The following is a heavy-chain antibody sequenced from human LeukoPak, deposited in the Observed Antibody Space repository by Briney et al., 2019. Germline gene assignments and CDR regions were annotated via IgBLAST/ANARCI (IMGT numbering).Heavy chain of an antibody. J-gene: IGHJ1*01. V-gene: IGHV3-30-3*01. Sequence: GGSLRLSCAASGFTFSSYAIHWVRQAPGKGLEWVAVISYDGSNKYYADSVKGRFTISRDNSKNTLYLQMNSLRAEDTAVYYCARASVSIRSGVQHWGQGTLVTVSS. CDR2: ISYDGSNK. CDR1: GFTFSSYA. CDR3: ARASVSIRSGVQH. D-gene: IGHD4-17*01.